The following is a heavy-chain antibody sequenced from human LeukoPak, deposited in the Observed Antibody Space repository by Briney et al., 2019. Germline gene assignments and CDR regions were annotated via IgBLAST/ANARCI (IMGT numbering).Heavy chain of an antibody. CDR2: IIPIFGTA. D-gene: IGHD3-3*01. J-gene: IGHJ5*02. CDR1: GGTFSSYA. Sequence: SVKVSCKASGGTFSSYAISWVRQAPGQGLEWMGGIIPIFGTANYAQKFQGRVTITADESTSTAYMELSSLRSEDTAVYYCARDLRRFQPGIPNSFDPWGQGTLVTVSS. CDR3: ARDLRRFQPGIPNSFDP. V-gene: IGHV1-69*13.